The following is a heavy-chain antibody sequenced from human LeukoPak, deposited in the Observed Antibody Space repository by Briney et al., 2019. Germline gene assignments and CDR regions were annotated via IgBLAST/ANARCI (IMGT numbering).Heavy chain of an antibody. CDR1: GYTFTSYA. J-gene: IGHJ4*02. V-gene: IGHV1-3*01. D-gene: IGHD2-21*02. CDR3: ARAYCGGDCYSLGL. Sequence: VASVKVSCKASGYTFTSYAMHWVRQAPGQRLEWMGWINAGNGNTKYSQKFQGRVTITRDTSASTAYMELSSLRSEDTAVYYCARAYCGGDCYSLGLWGQGTQVTVSS. CDR2: INAGNGNT.